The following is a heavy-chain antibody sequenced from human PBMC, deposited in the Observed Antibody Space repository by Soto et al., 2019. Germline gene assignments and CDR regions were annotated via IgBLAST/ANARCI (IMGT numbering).Heavy chain of an antibody. Sequence: EVQLLESGGGLVQPGGSLRLSCEASGFSFSDHGMSWVRQAPGKGLEWVSVTSGSGGTTYYVDSVKGRFTISRDNSKNTLYLQMNSLRVEDTAVYYCAKTSKTTILTVYDVWGRGTTVTVSS. CDR2: TSGSGGTT. D-gene: IGHD3-9*01. V-gene: IGHV3-23*01. J-gene: IGHJ6*02. CDR1: GFSFSDHG. CDR3: AKTSKTTILTVYDV.